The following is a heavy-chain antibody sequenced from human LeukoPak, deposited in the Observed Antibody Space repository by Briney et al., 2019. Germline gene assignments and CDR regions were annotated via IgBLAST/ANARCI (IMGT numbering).Heavy chain of an antibody. D-gene: IGHD6-13*01. J-gene: IGHJ4*02. V-gene: IGHV3-21*01. CDR1: GFTFSSYS. Sequence: GGSLRLSCAASGFTFSSYSMNWVRQAPGKGLEWVSSISSSSSYIYYADSVKGRFTISRDNAKNSLYLQMNSLRAEDTAVYYCARDRQQLGYFDYWGQGTLVTVSS. CDR3: ARDRQQLGYFDY. CDR2: ISSSSSYI.